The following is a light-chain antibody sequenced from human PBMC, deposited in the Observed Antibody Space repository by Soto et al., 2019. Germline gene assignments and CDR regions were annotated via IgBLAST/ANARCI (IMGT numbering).Light chain of an antibody. V-gene: IGLV2-14*01. Sequence: QPVLTQPASVSGSPGQSITISCTGTSSDVGGYNYVSWYQQHPGKAPKLMIYDVSNRPSGVSNRFSGSKSGNTASLTISGLQAEDEADYYCSSYSRSSTLVFGGVTKLTVL. CDR2: DVS. CDR3: SSYSRSSTLV. CDR1: SSDVGGYNY. J-gene: IGLJ2*01.